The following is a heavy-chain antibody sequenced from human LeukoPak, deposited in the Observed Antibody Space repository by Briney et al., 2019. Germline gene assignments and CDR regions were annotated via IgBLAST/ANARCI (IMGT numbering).Heavy chain of an antibody. CDR2: ISGSGGST. CDR3: AREGPYGGYSDY. J-gene: IGHJ4*02. Sequence: GGSLRLSCAASGLTFSGYAMSWVRQAPGKGLEWVSAISGSGGSTYYADSVKGRFTISRDNSKNTLYLQMNSLRAEDTAVYYCAREGPYGGYSDYWGQGTLVTVSS. D-gene: IGHD4/OR15-4a*01. CDR1: GLTFSGYA. V-gene: IGHV3-23*01.